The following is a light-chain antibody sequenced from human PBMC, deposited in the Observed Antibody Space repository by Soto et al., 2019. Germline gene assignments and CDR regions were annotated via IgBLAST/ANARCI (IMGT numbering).Light chain of an antibody. CDR3: QQRSNWLT. J-gene: IGKJ4*01. CDR1: QSVSSY. CDR2: DAS. Sequence: EVVMTQSPATLSLSQEERATLSCRASQSVSSYLAWYQQKPGQAPRLLIYDASNRATGIPARFSGSGSGTDFTLTISSLEPEDFAVYYCQQRSNWLTFGGGTKVDIK. V-gene: IGKV3-11*01.